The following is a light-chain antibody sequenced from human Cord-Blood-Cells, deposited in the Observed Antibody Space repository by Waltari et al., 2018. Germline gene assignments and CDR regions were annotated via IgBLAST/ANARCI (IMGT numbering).Light chain of an antibody. V-gene: IGLV2-8*01. CDR2: EVS. CDR1: SSDVGGYTY. CDR3: SSYAGSNRV. Sequence: QSALTQPPSASGSPGQSVTISCTATSSDVGGYTYVSWYQQHPGKAPKLMIYEVSKRPSGVPDRFSGSKSGNTASLTGSGLQAEDEADYYCSSYAGSNRVFGGGTKLTVL. J-gene: IGLJ2*01.